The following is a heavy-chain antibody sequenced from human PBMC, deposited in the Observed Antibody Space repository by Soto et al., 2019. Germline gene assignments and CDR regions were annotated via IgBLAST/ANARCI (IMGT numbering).Heavy chain of an antibody. CDR3: LSTGGNSRGMDV. V-gene: IGHV1-3*05. CDR2: INAGNGNT. CDR1: GYTFTSYA. Sequence: QVQLVQSGAEEKKPGASVQVSCKASGYTFTSYAMHWVRQAPGQRLEWMGWINAGNGNTKYSRKFQGRVTITRDTSASTAYMELSSLRSEDTAVYYCLSTGGNSRGMDVWGQGTTVTVSS. D-gene: IGHD2-21*02. J-gene: IGHJ6*02.